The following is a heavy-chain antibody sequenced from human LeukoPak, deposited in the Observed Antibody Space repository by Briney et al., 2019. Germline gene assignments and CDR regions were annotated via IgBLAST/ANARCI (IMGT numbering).Heavy chain of an antibody. D-gene: IGHD3-10*01. CDR1: GFTFSSYG. CDR2: ISGGGGST. CDR3: AKDLLWFGSFDI. Sequence: PGGSLRLSCAASGFTFSSYGMSWVRQAPGKGLEWVSSISGGGGSTYYADSVKGRFTISRDNSKNTVSLQLNSLRAEDTAMYYCAKDLLWFGSFDIWGQGTMVTVSS. V-gene: IGHV3-23*01. J-gene: IGHJ3*02.